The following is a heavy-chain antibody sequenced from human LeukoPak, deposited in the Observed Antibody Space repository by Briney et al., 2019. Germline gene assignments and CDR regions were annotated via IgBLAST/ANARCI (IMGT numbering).Heavy chain of an antibody. Sequence: SETLSLTCAVSGYSISSGYYWGWIRQPPGEGLEWIGSIYHSGSTYYNPSLKSRVTISVDTSKNQFSLKLSSVTAADTAVYYCARSKIAVAAPSDYLGQGTLVTVSS. CDR1: GYSISSGYY. D-gene: IGHD6-19*01. CDR2: IYHSGST. V-gene: IGHV4-38-2*01. CDR3: ARSKIAVAAPSDY. J-gene: IGHJ4*02.